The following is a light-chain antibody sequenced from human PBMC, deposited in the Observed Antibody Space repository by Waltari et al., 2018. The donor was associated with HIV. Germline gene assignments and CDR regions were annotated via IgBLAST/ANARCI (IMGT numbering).Light chain of an antibody. J-gene: IGLJ2*01. CDR2: AVR. Sequence: QSALSQPPSVSASPAHSIPITRTGTSDALGAYNHLHWYQQYIHEPPNLLIFAVRNRPSGVSGRFAAAKSGNTASLTITGLQSGDEAIYYCSSYTRKISVAFGGGTRVTV. CDR3: SSYTRKISVA. CDR1: SDALGAYNH. V-gene: IGLV2-14*03.